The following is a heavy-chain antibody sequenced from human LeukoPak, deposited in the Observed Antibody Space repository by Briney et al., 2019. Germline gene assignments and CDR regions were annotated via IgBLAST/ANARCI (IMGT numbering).Heavy chain of an antibody. Sequence: GGSLRLSCAASGFTFSSYGMHWVRQAPGKGLEWVAVISYDGSNKYYADSVKGRFTISRDNSKNTLYLQMNSLRAEDTAVYYCAKDGIAVAGKFDYWGQGTLVTVSS. CDR3: AKDGIAVAGKFDY. CDR2: ISYDGSNK. CDR1: GFTFSSYG. D-gene: IGHD6-19*01. J-gene: IGHJ4*02. V-gene: IGHV3-30*18.